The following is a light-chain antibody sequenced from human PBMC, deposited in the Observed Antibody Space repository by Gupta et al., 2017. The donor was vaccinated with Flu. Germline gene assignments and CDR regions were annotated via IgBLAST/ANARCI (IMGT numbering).Light chain of an antibody. CDR3: QVWESSGDQWV. Sequence: GRNNIGRKSVHWYQQRPGQAPVLVLYDDTDRPSGIPERFSGSNSANAATLTISRVEVGDEADYYCQVWESSGDQWVFGGGTKLTVL. V-gene: IGLV3-21*02. CDR1: NIGRKS. J-gene: IGLJ3*02. CDR2: DDT.